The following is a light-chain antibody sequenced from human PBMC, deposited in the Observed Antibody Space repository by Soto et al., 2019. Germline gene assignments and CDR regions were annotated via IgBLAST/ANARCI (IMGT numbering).Light chain of an antibody. CDR1: SSNIGAGYD. CDR2: GNS. V-gene: IGLV1-40*01. CDR3: QSYDSSLRDVV. J-gene: IGLJ2*01. Sequence: QSVLTQPPSVSGAPGQRVTISCTGSSSNIGAGYDVHWYQQLPGTAPKLLIYGNSNRPSGVPDRFSGSKSGTSASLAITGLQAEDEADYYCQSYDSSLRDVVFGGGTKRT.